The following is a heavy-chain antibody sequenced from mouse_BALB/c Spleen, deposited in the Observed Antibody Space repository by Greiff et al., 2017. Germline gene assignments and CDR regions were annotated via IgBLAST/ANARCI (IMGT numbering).Heavy chain of an antibody. V-gene: IGHV2-2*02. CDR3: ARAYYGYRDYFDY. Sequence: QVQLKESGPGLVQPSQSLSITCTVSGFSLTSYGVHWVRQSPGKGLEWLGVIWSGGSTDYNAAFISRLSISKDNSKSQVFFKMNSLQANDTAIYYCARAYYGYRDYFDYWGQGTTLTVSS. CDR1: GFSLTSYG. CDR2: IWSGGST. D-gene: IGHD1-2*01. J-gene: IGHJ2*01.